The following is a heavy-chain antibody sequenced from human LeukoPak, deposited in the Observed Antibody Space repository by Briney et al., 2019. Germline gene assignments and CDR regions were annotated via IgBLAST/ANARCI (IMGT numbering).Heavy chain of an antibody. CDR3: AKDEVTSGGGLAS. CDR2: MYTGGTT. J-gene: IGHJ5*01. V-gene: IGHV3-53*01. CDR1: GFTVSGTH. Sequence: GGSLRLSCAAPGFTVSGTHMSWFRQAPGKGLEWVSAMYTGGTTYYADSVTGRFTVSRDTSRNTLFLHMDSLRAEDTAVYYCAKDEVTSGGGLASWGQGTLVIVSS. D-gene: IGHD2-21*02.